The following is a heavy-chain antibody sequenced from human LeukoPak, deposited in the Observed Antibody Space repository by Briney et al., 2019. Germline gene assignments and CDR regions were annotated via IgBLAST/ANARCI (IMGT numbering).Heavy chain of an antibody. CDR1: GFTFSSYS. V-gene: IGHV3-21*01. CDR2: ISSSSSYI. CDR3: ARGLLGDTYYGMDV. Sequence: PGGSLRLSCAASGFTFSSYSMNWVRQAPGKGLEWVSSISSSSSYIYYADSVKGRFTISRDNAKNSLYLQMNSLRAEDTAVYYCARGLLGDTYYGMDVWGQGTTDTVSS. D-gene: IGHD2-21*01. J-gene: IGHJ6*02.